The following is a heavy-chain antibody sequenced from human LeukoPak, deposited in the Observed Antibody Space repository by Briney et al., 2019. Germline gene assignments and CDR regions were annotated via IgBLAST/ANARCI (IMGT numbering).Heavy chain of an antibody. V-gene: IGHV3-23*01. CDR3: AKMSGVVWFGELRLPFDS. Sequence: GGSLSLSWVASGFTFSNYAMIWVRQAPGKGRQWVSVFSPVVVSLFRVSGSAAYYADSVGGRFTISRDNSKNTLYLQMNSLRADDTAVYYCAKMSGVVWFGELRLPFDSWGQGTVVTVSS. D-gene: IGHD3-10*01. CDR1: GFTFSNYA. J-gene: IGHJ4*02. CDR2: FSPVVVSLFRVSGSAA.